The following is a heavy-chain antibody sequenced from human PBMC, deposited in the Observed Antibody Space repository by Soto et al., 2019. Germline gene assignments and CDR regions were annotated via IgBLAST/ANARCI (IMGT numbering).Heavy chain of an antibody. CDR3: ARDRPGDEGDGFDI. Sequence: EVQLVETGGGLIQPGGSLRLSCAASGLTVSSNYMNWVRQAPGKGLEWVSVLYSGGSTHYAGSVKGRFIISRDNSKNMLYLQMNSLRVEDTALYYCARDRPGDEGDGFDIWGHGTMVTVSS. D-gene: IGHD3-10*01. J-gene: IGHJ3*02. V-gene: IGHV3-53*02. CDR1: GLTVSSNY. CDR2: LYSGGST.